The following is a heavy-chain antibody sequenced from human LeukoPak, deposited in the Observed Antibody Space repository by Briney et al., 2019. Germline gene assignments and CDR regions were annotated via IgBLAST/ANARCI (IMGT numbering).Heavy chain of an antibody. V-gene: IGHV4-34*01. CDR3: ARGLRYSSSWYYYGMDV. D-gene: IGHD6-13*01. CDR2: INHSGST. J-gene: IGHJ6*02. CDR1: GGSFSGYY. Sequence: SETLSLTCAVYGGSFSGYYWRWIRQPPGKGLEWIGEINHSGSTTYNPSLKSRVTISVDTSKNQFSLKLSSVTAADTAVYYCARGLRYSSSWYYYGMDVWGQGTTVTVSS.